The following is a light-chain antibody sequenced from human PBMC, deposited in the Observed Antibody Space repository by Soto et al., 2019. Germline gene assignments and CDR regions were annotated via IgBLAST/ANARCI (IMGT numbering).Light chain of an antibody. J-gene: IGLJ3*02. CDR3: CSYAGSYWV. CDR1: SSDVGGYNY. CDR2: DVS. V-gene: IGLV2-11*01. Sequence: QSALTQPRSVSGSPGQSVTISCTGTSSDVGGYNYVSWYQQHPGKAPKLMIYDVSKRPSGVPDRFSGSKSGNTASLTISGLQAEDGADYYCCSYAGSYWVFGGGPKLPVL.